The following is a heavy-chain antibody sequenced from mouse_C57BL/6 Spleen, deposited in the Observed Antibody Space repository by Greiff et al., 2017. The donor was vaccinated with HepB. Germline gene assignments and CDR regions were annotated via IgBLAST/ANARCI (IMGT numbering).Heavy chain of an antibody. CDR3: ARSYYGSSPLYYAMDY. CDR2: INPNNGGT. D-gene: IGHD1-1*01. Sequence: VQLQQSGPELVKPGASVKIPCKASGYTFTDYNMDWVKQSHGKSLEWIGDINPNNGGTIYNQKFKGKATLTVDKSSSTAYMELRSLTSEDTAVYYCARSYYGSSPLYYAMDYWGQGTSVTVSS. V-gene: IGHV1-18*01. CDR1: GYTFTDYN. J-gene: IGHJ4*01.